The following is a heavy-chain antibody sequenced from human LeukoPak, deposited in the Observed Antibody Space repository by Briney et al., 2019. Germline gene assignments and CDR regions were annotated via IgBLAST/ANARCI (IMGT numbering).Heavy chain of an antibody. V-gene: IGHV1-2*02. CDR1: GYTFTGYY. Sequence: GASVKVSCKASGYTFTGYYMHWVRQAPGQGLEWMGWINPNSGGTNYAQKFQGRVTMTRDTSISTAYMELSRLRSDDTAVYYCAGDPYSGNYGAYYYYYMDVWGKGTTVTISS. CDR2: INPNSGGT. D-gene: IGHD1-26*01. J-gene: IGHJ6*03. CDR3: AGDPYSGNYGAYYYYYMDV.